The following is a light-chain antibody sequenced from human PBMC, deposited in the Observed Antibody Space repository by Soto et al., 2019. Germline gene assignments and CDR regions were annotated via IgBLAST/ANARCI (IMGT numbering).Light chain of an antibody. J-gene: IGKJ4*01. Sequence: EIVMTQSPATLSVSPGERATLSCRASQSVSNNVAWYQQKPGQAPRLLIYHAATMATGIPGRFSGSGSGTEVTLTISSLQSEDFAVYYCQQYNEWPLTFGGGTKVEIK. CDR3: QQYNEWPLT. CDR2: HAA. CDR1: QSVSNN. V-gene: IGKV3-15*01.